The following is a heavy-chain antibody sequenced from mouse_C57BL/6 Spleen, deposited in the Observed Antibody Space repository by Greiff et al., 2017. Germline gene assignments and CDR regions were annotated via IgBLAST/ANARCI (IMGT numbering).Heavy chain of an antibody. CDR1: GFTFSSYA. CDR3: ARDRWREDYFDY. Sequence: EVMLVESGGGLVKPGGSLKLSCAASGFTFSSYAMSWVRQTPDKRLEWVATISDSGSYTYYPDNVKGRFTISRDNAKNNLYLQMSHLKSEDTAMYYYARDRWREDYFDYWGQGTTLTVSS. CDR2: ISDSGSYT. D-gene: IGHD2-3*01. V-gene: IGHV5-4*01. J-gene: IGHJ2*01.